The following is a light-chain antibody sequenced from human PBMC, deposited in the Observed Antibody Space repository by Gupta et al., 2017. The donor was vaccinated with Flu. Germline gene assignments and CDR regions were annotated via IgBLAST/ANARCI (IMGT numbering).Light chain of an antibody. CDR2: AAS. CDR1: QNINNY. Sequence: PSSLSACVGDRVTITCRASQNINNYLNWYQHKPGKAPKLLIYAASSLQSGVPSRFSGSGSGTDFTLAISRLQPEEFATYYCQHTDSNPGTFGQGTKVEI. J-gene: IGKJ1*01. CDR3: QHTDSNPGT. V-gene: IGKV1-39*01.